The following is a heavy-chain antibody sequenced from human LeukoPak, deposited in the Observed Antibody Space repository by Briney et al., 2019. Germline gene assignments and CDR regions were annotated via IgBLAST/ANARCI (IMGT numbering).Heavy chain of an antibody. CDR2: TSSSSSYI. CDR1: GFTFSSYS. Sequence: GGSLRLSCAASGFTFSSYSMNWVRQAPGKGLEWVSSTSSSSSYIYYADSVKGRFTISRDNAKNSLYLQMNSLRAEDTAVYYCARDGEYGDYGSDYWGQGTLVTVSS. CDR3: ARDGEYGDYGSDY. V-gene: IGHV3-21*01. J-gene: IGHJ4*02. D-gene: IGHD4-17*01.